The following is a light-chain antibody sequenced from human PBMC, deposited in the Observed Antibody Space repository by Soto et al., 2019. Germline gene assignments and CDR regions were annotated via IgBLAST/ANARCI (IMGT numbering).Light chain of an antibody. Sequence: QSVLTQPASVSWSPGQSITISCTGTSSDVGSYNRVYWYQKYPGKAPRLLIYEDVKRPSWVFNRFSGSKSDNTASLRISGLEAEDEADYYCFSYAGGSSWVFGGGTKVTVL. CDR1: SSDVGSYNR. CDR3: FSYAGGSSWV. J-gene: IGLJ3*02. CDR2: EDV. V-gene: IGLV2-23*01.